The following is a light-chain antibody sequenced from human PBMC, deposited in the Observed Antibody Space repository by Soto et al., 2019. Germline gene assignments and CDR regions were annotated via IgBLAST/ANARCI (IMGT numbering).Light chain of an antibody. V-gene: IGKV3-15*01. J-gene: IGKJ1*01. Sequence: EIVMTQSPATLSVSPGDRATLSCRASQSVSSNLAWYQQKPGQAPRLLIYGASTRATAIPARFSGSGSGTEFALTISSLQSEDFALYYCQQYNNWPPGTFGQGTKVEI. CDR1: QSVSSN. CDR3: QQYNNWPPGT. CDR2: GAS.